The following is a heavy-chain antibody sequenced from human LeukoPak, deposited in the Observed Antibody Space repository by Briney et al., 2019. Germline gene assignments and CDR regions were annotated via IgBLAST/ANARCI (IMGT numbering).Heavy chain of an antibody. V-gene: IGHV1-2*02. Sequence: GASVKVSCKASVYTFNYYYMHWVRQAPGQGLEWMGWINPSSGATNYAQKFQGRVTMTRDTSVSTAYMELTRLRSDDSAVFDCIRGPGHYFDYWGQGTVVTVPS. J-gene: IGHJ4*02. CDR1: VYTFNYYY. CDR2: INPSSGAT. CDR3: IRGPGHYFDY. D-gene: IGHD3-10*01.